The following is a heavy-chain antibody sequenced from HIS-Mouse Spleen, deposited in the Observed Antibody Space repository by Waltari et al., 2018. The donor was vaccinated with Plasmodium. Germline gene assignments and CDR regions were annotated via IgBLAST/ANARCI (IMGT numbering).Heavy chain of an antibody. V-gene: IGHV4-39*07. CDR1: GGPLHSRIYY. CDR2: IYYSGST. CDR3: ARDRITGTSYFDY. J-gene: IGHJ4*02. Sequence: QLQLQESGPGLVKPSETLSLTGTVPGGPLHSRIYYWCWLGQPPGKGLEWVGSIYYSGSTYYNPSLKSRVTISVDTSKNQFSLKLSSVTAADTAVYYCARDRITGTSYFDYWGQGTLVTVSS. D-gene: IGHD1-7*01.